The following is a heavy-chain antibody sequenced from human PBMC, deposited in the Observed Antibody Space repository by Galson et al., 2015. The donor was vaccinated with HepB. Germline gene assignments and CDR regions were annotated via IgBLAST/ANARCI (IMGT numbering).Heavy chain of an antibody. V-gene: IGHV3-23*01. Sequence: LRLSCAASGFPFSNYAMAWVRQASGKGLECVAVITDTSGSIYYTDSGKGRFTISRDNSKSTVYLQMNSLRAEDTALYYCAKLDPLIAGLGSLDIWGQGTVVIVSS. CDR1: GFPFSNYA. J-gene: IGHJ3*02. D-gene: IGHD6-13*01. CDR3: AKLDPLIAGLGSLDI. CDR2: ITDTSGSI.